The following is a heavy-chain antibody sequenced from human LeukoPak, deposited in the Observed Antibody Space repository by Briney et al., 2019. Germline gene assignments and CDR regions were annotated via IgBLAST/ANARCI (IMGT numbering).Heavy chain of an antibody. CDR1: GFTFSSYS. Sequence: GGSLRLSCAASGFTFSSYSMNWVRQAPGKGLEWVSSISSSSSYIYYADSVKGRFTFSRDNAKNSLYLQMNSLRAEDTAVYYCARGLGSSSSSDAFDIWGQGTMVTVSS. J-gene: IGHJ3*02. CDR2: ISSSSSYI. V-gene: IGHV3-21*01. CDR3: ARGLGSSSSSDAFDI. D-gene: IGHD6-6*01.